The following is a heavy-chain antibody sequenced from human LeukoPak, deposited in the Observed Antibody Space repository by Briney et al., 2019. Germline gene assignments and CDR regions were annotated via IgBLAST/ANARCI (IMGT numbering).Heavy chain of an antibody. CDR3: ARVPLGRFLLHYYGMDV. CDR2: IIPIFGTA. V-gene: IGHV1-69*13. Sequence: SVKVSCKASGGTFSSYAVSWVRQAPGQGLEWMGGIIPIFGTANYAQKFQGRVAITADESTSTAYMELSSLRSEDTAVYYCARVPLGRFLLHYYGMDVWGQGTTVTVSS. CDR1: GGTFSSYA. J-gene: IGHJ6*02. D-gene: IGHD3-3*01.